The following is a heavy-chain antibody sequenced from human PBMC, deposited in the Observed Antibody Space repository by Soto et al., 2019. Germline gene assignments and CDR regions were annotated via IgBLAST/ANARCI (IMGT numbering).Heavy chain of an antibody. J-gene: IGHJ1*01. CDR2: ISYDGSNK. V-gene: IGHV3-30*04. Sequence: QVQLVESGGGVVQPGRSLRLSCAASGFTFSSYAMHWVRQAPGKGLEWVAFISYDGSNKHYADSVKGQFTISRDNSENTLYLQMNSLRTEDTAVYYCASGYSYGINAYFQHWGQGTLVTVSS. D-gene: IGHD5-18*01. CDR1: GFTFSSYA. CDR3: ASGYSYGINAYFQH.